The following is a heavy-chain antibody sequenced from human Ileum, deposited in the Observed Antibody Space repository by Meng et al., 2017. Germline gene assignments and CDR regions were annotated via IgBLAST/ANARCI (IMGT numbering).Heavy chain of an antibody. CDR2: IIPIFDTP. CDR1: GGTFNTYA. V-gene: IGHV1-69*01. CDR3: ARGAVVATTYYFDS. D-gene: IGHD2-21*02. J-gene: IGHJ4*02. Sequence: QGLLVKSGAEGKKPGASVKVSCKVSGGTFNTYAISWVRQAPGQGLEWMGGIIPIFDTPNYAQKFQDRVTITADASTSTTYMELNGLMSEDTALYYCARGAVVATTYYFDSWGQGTLVTVSS.